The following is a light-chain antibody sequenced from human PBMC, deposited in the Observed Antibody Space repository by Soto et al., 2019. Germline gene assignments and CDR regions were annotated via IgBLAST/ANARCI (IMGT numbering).Light chain of an antibody. CDR2: GAS. J-gene: IGKJ5*01. CDR1: QSVSSSY. Sequence: EIVLTQSPGTLSLYPGERATLSCRASQSVSSSYLAWYQQKPGQAPRLLIYGASSRATGIPDRFSGSGSGTDFTLTISRLEPEDFAVYYCQQYGSSLSITFGQGTRLEIK. V-gene: IGKV3-20*01. CDR3: QQYGSSLSIT.